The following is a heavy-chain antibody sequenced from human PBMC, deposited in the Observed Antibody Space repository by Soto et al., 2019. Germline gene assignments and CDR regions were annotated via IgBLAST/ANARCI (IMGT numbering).Heavy chain of an antibody. CDR2: IKSKSNGETT. D-gene: IGHD6-13*01. CDR1: GFTFADAW. Sequence: VQLVESGGGSVEPGGSLRLSCTTAGFTFADAWMNWIRQTPGMGLEWVGRIKSKSNGETTDYAAAVKGRFTISRDDAERTVYLEMASLKTEDTGVYYCASPERWATAANGYWGQGVLVTVSS. V-gene: IGHV3-15*07. J-gene: IGHJ4*02. CDR3: ASPERWATAANGY.